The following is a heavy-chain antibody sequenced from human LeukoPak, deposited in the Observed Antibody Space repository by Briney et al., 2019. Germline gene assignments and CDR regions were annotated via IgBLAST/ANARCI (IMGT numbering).Heavy chain of an antibody. D-gene: IGHD6-13*01. CDR3: ARGPGSSWDYYYYYYMDV. CDR1: GFTFSSYS. V-gene: IGHV3-48*01. CDR2: ISSSSSTI. Sequence: GGSLRLSCAASGFTFSSYSMNWVRQAPGKGLEWVSYISSSSSTIYYADSVKGRFTISRDNAKNSLYLQMNSLRAEDTAVYYCARGPGSSWDYYYYYYMDVWGKGTTVTVSS. J-gene: IGHJ6*03.